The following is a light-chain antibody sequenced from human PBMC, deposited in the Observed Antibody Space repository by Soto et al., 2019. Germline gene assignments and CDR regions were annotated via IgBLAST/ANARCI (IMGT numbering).Light chain of an antibody. Sequence: EIVMTQSPANLSVSPGERATLSCRASPSVSSNLAWYQQKPGQGPRLLIYGASTRATSIPARFSGSGSGTEFTLTINSLQSEDFAVYDCQQYNKLPPYTCGQGNKLEIK. V-gene: IGKV3-15*01. CDR1: PSVSSN. CDR3: QQYNKLPPYT. J-gene: IGKJ2*01. CDR2: GAS.